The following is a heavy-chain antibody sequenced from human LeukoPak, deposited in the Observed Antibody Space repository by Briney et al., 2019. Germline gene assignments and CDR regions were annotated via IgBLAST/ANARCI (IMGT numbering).Heavy chain of an antibody. CDR2: INHNGNVN. D-gene: IGHD3-22*01. CDR1: GFTFSSYW. CDR3: ARLCRNYYDSSSLDY. J-gene: IGHJ4*02. Sequence: SGGSLRLSCAASGFTFSSYWMNWARQAPGKGLEWVASINHNGNVNYYVDSVKGRFTISRDNAKNSLYLQLNSLRDEDTAVYYCARLCRNYYDSSSLDYWGQGTLVTVSS. V-gene: IGHV3-7*01.